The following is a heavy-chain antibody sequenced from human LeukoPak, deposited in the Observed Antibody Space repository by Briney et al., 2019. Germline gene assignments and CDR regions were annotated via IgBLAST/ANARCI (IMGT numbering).Heavy chain of an antibody. CDR3: AREGYDYGDYGREGAFDI. J-gene: IGHJ3*02. V-gene: IGHV4-59*01. CDR1: GGSISSYY. D-gene: IGHD4-17*01. CDR2: IYYSGST. Sequence: SETLSLTCTVSGGSISSYYWSWTRQPPGKGLEWIGYIYYSGSTNYNPSLKSRVTISVDTSKNQFSLKLSSVTAADTAVYYCAREGYDYGDYGREGAFDIWGQGAMVTVSS.